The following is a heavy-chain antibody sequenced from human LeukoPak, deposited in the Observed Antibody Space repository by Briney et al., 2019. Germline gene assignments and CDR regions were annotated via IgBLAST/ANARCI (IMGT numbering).Heavy chain of an antibody. CDR3: ARDSCSGGSCYSDY. D-gene: IGHD2-15*01. J-gene: IGHJ4*02. CDR2: IYTGVGT. Sequence: GGCLRLSCAASGFTFSSYAMGWVRQARGKGLEWVSVIYTGVGTYYADSVKGRFTISRDNSNNTLYLQMNSLRVDDTAVYYCARDSCSGGSCYSDYWGQGPLVTVSS. V-gene: IGHV3-53*01. CDR1: GFTFSSYA.